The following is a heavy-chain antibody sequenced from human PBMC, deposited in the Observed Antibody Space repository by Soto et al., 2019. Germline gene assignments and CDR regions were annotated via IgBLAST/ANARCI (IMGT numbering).Heavy chain of an antibody. Sequence: GESLKISCKGSGYSFTKWWIGWVRQMPGKGLEWMGFLFPGDSQIRYNPSFEGQVSISADKSTATAYLQWHSLQASDSAMYYCARLNWNYDRGGMDVWGQGTTVSVS. V-gene: IGHV5-51*01. D-gene: IGHD1-7*01. CDR1: GYSFTKWW. CDR3: ARLNWNYDRGGMDV. J-gene: IGHJ6*02. CDR2: LFPGDSQI.